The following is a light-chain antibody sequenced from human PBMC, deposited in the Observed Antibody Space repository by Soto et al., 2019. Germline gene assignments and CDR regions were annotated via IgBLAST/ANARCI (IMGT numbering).Light chain of an antibody. CDR1: QNINTW. V-gene: IGKV1-5*03. CDR3: QQYNNYFWA. J-gene: IGKJ1*01. CDR2: KAS. Sequence: DIRMTQSPTTVSASVGDRVTITCRASQNINTWLAWYQQKPGKAPKLLILKASTLESGVPSRFSGSGSGTEFTLTISSLQPDDLGAYYCQQYNNYFWAFGQGTRVEIK.